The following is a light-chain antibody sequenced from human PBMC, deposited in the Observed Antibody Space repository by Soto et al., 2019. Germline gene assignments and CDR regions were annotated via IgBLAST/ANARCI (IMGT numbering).Light chain of an antibody. V-gene: IGKV3-15*01. CDR3: QQYNNWFSIT. J-gene: IGKJ5*01. CDR2: GAS. Sequence: EIVMTQSPATLSVSPGERATLSCRASQSVSGNLAWYQQKPGQAPRLLIYGASTRANGIPARFSGSGSGAEFTLTISSLPSEDFAVYYCQQYNNWFSITFGQGTRLEMK. CDR1: QSVSGN.